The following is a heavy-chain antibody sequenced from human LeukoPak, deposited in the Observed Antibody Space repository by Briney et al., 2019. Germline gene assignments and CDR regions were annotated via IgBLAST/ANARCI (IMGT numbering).Heavy chain of an antibody. J-gene: IGHJ1*01. Sequence: PSETLSLTCTVSGGSISSSSYYWGWIRQPPGKGLEWIGSIYYSGSTYYNPSLKSRVTISVDTSKNQFSLKLSSVTAADTAVYYCARRSGIVGANHFQHWGQGTLVTVSS. CDR2: IYYSGST. V-gene: IGHV4-39*07. CDR3: ARRSGIVGANHFQH. CDR1: GGSISSSSYY. D-gene: IGHD1-26*01.